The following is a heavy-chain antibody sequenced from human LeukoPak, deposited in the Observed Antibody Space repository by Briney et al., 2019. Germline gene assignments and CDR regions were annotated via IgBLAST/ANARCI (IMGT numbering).Heavy chain of an antibody. CDR1: GGSISSSSYY. CDR3: ARGSNLLRTLDY. D-gene: IGHD3-10*01. J-gene: IGHJ4*02. CDR2: IYYSGST. V-gene: IGHV4-39*01. Sequence: PSETLSPTCTVSGGSISSSSYYWGWIRQPPGKGLAWIGSIYYSGSTYYNPPLKSRVTISVDTPKSQLSLKLSSVTAADTAVYYCARGSNLLRTLDYWGQGTVVTVSS.